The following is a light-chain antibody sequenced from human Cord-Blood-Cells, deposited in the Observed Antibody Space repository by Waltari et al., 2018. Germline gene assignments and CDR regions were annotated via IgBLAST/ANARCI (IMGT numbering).Light chain of an antibody. Sequence: QSALTQPASVSGSPGQSITISCTGTSSDVGGYNYVSWYQQHPGKATKLMIYDVSKRPSGVSNRFSGSKSGNTASLTSSGLQAEDEADYYCSSYTSSSTPVFGGGTKLTVL. CDR2: DVS. CDR3: SSYTSSSTPV. J-gene: IGLJ3*02. V-gene: IGLV2-14*03. CDR1: SSDVGGYNY.